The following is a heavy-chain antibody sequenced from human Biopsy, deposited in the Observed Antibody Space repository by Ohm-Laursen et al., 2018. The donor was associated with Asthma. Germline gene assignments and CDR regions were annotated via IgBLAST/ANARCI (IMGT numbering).Heavy chain of an antibody. CDR1: GFSFSHHS. D-gene: IGHD6-19*01. CDR2: ISGNSQYI. CDR3: ATDSSGWF. J-gene: IGHJ4*02. V-gene: IGHV3-21*01. Sequence: SLRLSCSASGFSFSHHSMNWVRQAPGKGLEWVSCISGNSQYIYFADSVKGRFIISRDYAKNSLYLHMNDLSADDSGVYYCATDSSGWFWGPGTVVAVSS.